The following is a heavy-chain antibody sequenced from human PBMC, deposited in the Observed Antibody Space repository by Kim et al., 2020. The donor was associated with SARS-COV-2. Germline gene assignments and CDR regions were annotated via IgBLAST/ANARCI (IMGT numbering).Heavy chain of an antibody. CDR3: ARQGPTFIAAANTYQY. CDR2: LSYSGTT. D-gene: IGHD6-13*01. CDR1: GGSISSSTYS. J-gene: IGHJ1*01. V-gene: IGHV4-39*01. Sequence: SETLSLTCTVSGGSISSSTYSWGWIRQSPGKGLQWIASLSYSGTTHYNPSLRSRVTVSVDRPKNRLSLTLSSVTAADTAVYYCARQGPTFIAAANTYQY.